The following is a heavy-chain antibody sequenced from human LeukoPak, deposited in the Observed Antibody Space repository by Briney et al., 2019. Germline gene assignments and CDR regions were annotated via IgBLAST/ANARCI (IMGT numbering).Heavy chain of an antibody. D-gene: IGHD3-3*01. V-gene: IGHV3-23*01. Sequence: GGSLRLSCAASGFTFSSYAMSWVRQAPGKGLEWVSAISGSGGSTYYADSVKGRFTISRDNSKNTLYLQMNSLRAEDTAVYHCAKWTLGLVDFWSGLDAFDIWGQGTMVTVSS. J-gene: IGHJ3*02. CDR2: ISGSGGST. CDR3: AKWTLGLVDFWSGLDAFDI. CDR1: GFTFSSYA.